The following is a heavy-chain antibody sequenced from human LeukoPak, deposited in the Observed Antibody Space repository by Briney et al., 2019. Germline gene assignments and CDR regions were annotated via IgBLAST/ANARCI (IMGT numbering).Heavy chain of an antibody. J-gene: IGHJ4*02. D-gene: IGHD4-17*01. Sequence: PGGSLRLSCAASGFTVRSNYMSWVRQAPGKGLEWVSVIYSGGSTYYADSVKGRFTISRDNSKNTLYLQMNSLRAEDTAVYYCARDLAGDHAGFDYWGQGTLVTVSS. V-gene: IGHV3-53*01. CDR3: ARDLAGDHAGFDY. CDR1: GFTVRSNY. CDR2: IYSGGST.